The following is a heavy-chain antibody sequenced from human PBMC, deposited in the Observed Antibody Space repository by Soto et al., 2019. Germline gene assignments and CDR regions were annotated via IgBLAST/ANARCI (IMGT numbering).Heavy chain of an antibody. CDR2: INSDGSST. V-gene: IGHV3-74*01. CDR1: GFTFSSYW. Sequence: EVQLVESGGGLVQPGGSLRLSCAASGFTFSSYWMHWVRQAPGKGLVWVSRINSDGSSTSYADSVKGRFTISRDNAKNTLDLQKNSLRAEDTAVSDCARVYCSGGSCYLLDYWGQGTLVPVSS. CDR3: ARVYCSGGSCYLLDY. D-gene: IGHD2-15*01. J-gene: IGHJ4*02.